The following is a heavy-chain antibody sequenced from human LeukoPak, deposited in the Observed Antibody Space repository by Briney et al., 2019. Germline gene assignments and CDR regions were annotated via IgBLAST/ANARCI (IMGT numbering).Heavy chain of an antibody. V-gene: IGHV5-51*01. CDR3: ARRDGSSSGHLDY. D-gene: IGHD6-6*01. Sequence: GESLKISCKASGYSFTSYWIGWVRQMPGKGLEWMGIIYPGDSDTRYGPSFQGQVIISADKSISTAYLQWSSLKASDTAMYYCARRDGSSSGHLDYWGQGTLVTVSS. CDR1: GYSFTSYW. J-gene: IGHJ4*02. CDR2: IYPGDSDT.